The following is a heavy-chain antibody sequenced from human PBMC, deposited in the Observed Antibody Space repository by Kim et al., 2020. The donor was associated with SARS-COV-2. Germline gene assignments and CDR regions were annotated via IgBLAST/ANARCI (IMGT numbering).Heavy chain of an antibody. CDR2: ISYDGSNK. CDR3: AKGYYDFWSGPSYYYYYGMDV. V-gene: IGHV3-30*18. D-gene: IGHD3-3*01. Sequence: GGSLRLSCAASGFTFSSYGMHWVRQAPGKGQEWVAVISYDGSNKYYADSVKGRFTISRDNSKNTLYLQMNSLRAEDTAVYYCAKGYYDFWSGPSYYYYYGMDVWGQGTTVTVSS. CDR1: GFTFSSYG. J-gene: IGHJ6*02.